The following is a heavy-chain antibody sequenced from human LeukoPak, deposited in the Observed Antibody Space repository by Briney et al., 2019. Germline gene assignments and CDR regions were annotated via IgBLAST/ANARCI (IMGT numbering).Heavy chain of an antibody. J-gene: IGHJ5*02. CDR2: IYYSGST. CDR1: GGSVSSGSYY. V-gene: IGHV4-39*07. Sequence: SETLSLTCTVSGGSVSSGSYYWGWIRQPPGKGLEWIGNIYYSGSTCYNPSLKSRVTISVDTSKNQFSLKLSSVTAADTAVYYCARADLYYDFWSGYWFDPWGQGTLVTVSS. D-gene: IGHD3-3*01. CDR3: ARADLYYDFWSGYWFDP.